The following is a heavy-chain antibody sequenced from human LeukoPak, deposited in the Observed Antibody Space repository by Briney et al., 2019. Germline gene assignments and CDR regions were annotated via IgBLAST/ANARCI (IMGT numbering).Heavy chain of an antibody. CDR3: AREGSTSDSSFDP. Sequence: GGSLRLSCAASGFTFSSYSMNWVRQAPGKGLEWVSSISSSSSYIYYADSVKGRFTISRDNAENSLYLQMNSLRAEDTAVYYCAREGSTSDSSFDPWGQGTLVTVSS. D-gene: IGHD2-2*01. CDR2: ISSSSSYI. CDR1: GFTFSSYS. V-gene: IGHV3-21*01. J-gene: IGHJ5*02.